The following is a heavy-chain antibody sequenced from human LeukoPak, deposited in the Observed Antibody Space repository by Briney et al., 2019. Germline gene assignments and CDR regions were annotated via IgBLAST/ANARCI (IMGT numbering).Heavy chain of an antibody. CDR2: IHPNSSGT. CDR1: GYTFTGYY. Sequence: ASVNVSCKASGYTFTGYYMHWVRQAPGQGLEWMGWIHPNSSGTNYAQKFQGRVTMTRDTSINTAYMELSRLRSDDTAVYYCARGPIVGATYRPIDYWGQGTLVTVSS. D-gene: IGHD1-26*01. V-gene: IGHV1-2*02. CDR3: ARGPIVGATYRPIDY. J-gene: IGHJ4*02.